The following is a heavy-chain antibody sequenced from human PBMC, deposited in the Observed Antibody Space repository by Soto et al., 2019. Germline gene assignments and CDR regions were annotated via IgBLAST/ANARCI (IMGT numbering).Heavy chain of an antibody. Sequence: GGSPRLSCAASGFTFSSYAMSWVRQAPGKGLEWVSAISGSGGSTYYADSVKGRFTISRDNSKNTLYLQMNSLRAEDTAVYYCFRSGWGVKIRDYWGQGTLVTVSS. D-gene: IGHD6-19*01. CDR1: GFTFSSYA. J-gene: IGHJ4*02. V-gene: IGHV3-23*01. CDR2: ISGSGGST. CDR3: FRSGWGVKIRDY.